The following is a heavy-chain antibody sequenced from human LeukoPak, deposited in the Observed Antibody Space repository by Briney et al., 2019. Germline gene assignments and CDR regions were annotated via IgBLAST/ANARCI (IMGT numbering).Heavy chain of an antibody. Sequence: PSETLSPTCTVSGYSISSGYYWGWIRQPPGKGLEWIGYIYYSGSTNYNPSLKSRVTISVDTSKNQFSLKLSSVTAADTAVYYCAGTYYYDSSGYYHYSLWGQGTLVTVSS. D-gene: IGHD3-22*01. CDR1: GYSISSGYY. V-gene: IGHV4-61*01. CDR2: IYYSGST. CDR3: AGTYYYDSSGYYHYSL. J-gene: IGHJ4*02.